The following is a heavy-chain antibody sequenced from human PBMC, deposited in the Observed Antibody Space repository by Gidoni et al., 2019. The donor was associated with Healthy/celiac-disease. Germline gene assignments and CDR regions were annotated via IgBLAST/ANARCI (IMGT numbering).Heavy chain of an antibody. J-gene: IGHJ6*02. CDR2: INPNSGGT. CDR3: ARGLASITIFGVVPTHYGMDV. D-gene: IGHD3-3*01. Sequence: QVQLVQSGAEVKKPGASVKVSCKASGYTFTGYYMHWVRQAPGQGLEWMGRINPNSGGTNYAQKFQGRVTMTRDTSISTAYMELSRLRSDDTAVYYCARGLASITIFGVVPTHYGMDVWGQGTTVTVSS. V-gene: IGHV1-2*06. CDR1: GYTFTGYY.